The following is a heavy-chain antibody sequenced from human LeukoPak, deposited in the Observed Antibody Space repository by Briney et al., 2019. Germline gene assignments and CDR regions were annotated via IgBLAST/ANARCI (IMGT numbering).Heavy chain of an antibody. CDR2: LWYDGNNR. D-gene: IGHD6-13*01. CDR3: ARESAADTCDY. Sequence: PGRSLSLSCAASGFTFSTYGMHWVRQAPGPGLGWVAVLWYDGNNRYYADSVKGRFTISLDNSKNTLYLQMNSLRAEDTAVYYCARESAADTCDYWGQGTLVTVSS. V-gene: IGHV3-33*01. CDR1: GFTFSTYG. J-gene: IGHJ4*02.